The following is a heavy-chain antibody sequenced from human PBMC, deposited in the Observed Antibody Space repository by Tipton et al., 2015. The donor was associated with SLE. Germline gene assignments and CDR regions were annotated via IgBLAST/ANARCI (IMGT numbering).Heavy chain of an antibody. V-gene: IGHV4-31*03. CDR3: PIYYHDSTGLHWFDP. CDR2: TYYSGSP. CDR1: GGSISSGGYY. Sequence: TLSLTCNVSGGSISSGGYYWSWIRQHPGEGLEWIGYTYYSGSPYYNPSLKSRVTISLDMSKDQLSLRLSSVTAADTAVYYCPIYYHDSTGLHWFDPWGQGTLVTVSS. J-gene: IGHJ5*02. D-gene: IGHD3-22*01.